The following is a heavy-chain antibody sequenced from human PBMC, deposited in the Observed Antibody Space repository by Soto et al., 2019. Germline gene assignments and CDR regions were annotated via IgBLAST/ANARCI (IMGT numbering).Heavy chain of an antibody. D-gene: IGHD3-10*01. CDR3: AXCYGSGSSYYYYYGRNV. Sequence: SETLSLTCAVSGGSISSSNWWSWVRQPPGKGLEWIGEIYHSGSTNYNPSLKSRVTISVDKSKNQFSLKLSSVTAADTAVYYCAXCYGSGSSYYYYYGRNVWGQGTTVTVSS. CDR1: GGSISSSNW. V-gene: IGHV4-4*02. J-gene: IGHJ6*02. CDR2: IYHSGST.